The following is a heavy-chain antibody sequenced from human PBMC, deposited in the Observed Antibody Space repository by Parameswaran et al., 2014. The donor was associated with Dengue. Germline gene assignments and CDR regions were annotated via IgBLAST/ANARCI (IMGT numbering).Heavy chain of an antibody. D-gene: IGHD2-2*01. J-gene: IGHJ4*02. CDR3: ARSDLGYCDGNSCYPWTNFDY. Sequence: SETLSLTCTVSDDSISGSSYYWGWIRQPPGKGLEWIGSIFYTGSTYYNPSLKSRVTISVAPSKNQFSLRLSAVTAADTALYYCARSDLGYCDGNSCYPWTNFDYWGQGILVTVSS. CDR2: IFYTGST. V-gene: IGHV4-39*01. CDR1: DDSISGSSYY.